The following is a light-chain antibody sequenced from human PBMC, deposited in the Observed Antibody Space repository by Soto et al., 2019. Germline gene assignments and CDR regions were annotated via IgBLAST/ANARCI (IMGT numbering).Light chain of an antibody. CDR2: EVT. J-gene: IGLJ2*01. V-gene: IGLV2-8*01. CDR3: SSYAGRNNLL. CDR1: STDVGGYNY. Sequence: QSALTQPPSASGSPGQSVTISCTGPSTDVGGYNYVSWYQQHPGKAPKLMIYEVTKRPSGVPDRFSGSKSGNTASLTVSGLEAEDEADYYCSSYAGRNNLLFGGGTKLTVL.